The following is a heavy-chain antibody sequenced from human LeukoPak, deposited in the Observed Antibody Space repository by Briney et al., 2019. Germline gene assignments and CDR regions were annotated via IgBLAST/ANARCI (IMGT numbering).Heavy chain of an antibody. CDR1: GFTFSTYA. D-gene: IGHD5-24*01. CDR3: AKSDGLQLRYFDY. Sequence: GGSLRLSCAASGFTFSTYAMSWVRQAPGKGLEWVSAISGSGGSTYYADSVKGRFTISRDNSKNTLYLQMNSLRAEDTAVYYCAKSDGLQLRYFDYWGQGTLVTVSS. V-gene: IGHV3-23*01. CDR2: ISGSGGST. J-gene: IGHJ4*02.